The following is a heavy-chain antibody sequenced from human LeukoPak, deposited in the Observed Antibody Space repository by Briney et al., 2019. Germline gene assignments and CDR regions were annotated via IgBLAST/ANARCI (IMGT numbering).Heavy chain of an antibody. CDR3: ARSPPDSSGIGWFDP. D-gene: IGHD3-22*01. V-gene: IGHV4-61*08. CDR2: IYYSGST. CDR1: GGSISSGGYY. J-gene: IGHJ5*02. Sequence: PSQTLSLTCTVSGGSISSGGYYWSWIRQPPGKGLEWIGYIYYSGSTNYNPSLKSRVTISVDTSKNQFSLKLSSVTAADTAVYYCARSPPDSSGIGWFDPWGQGTLVTVSS.